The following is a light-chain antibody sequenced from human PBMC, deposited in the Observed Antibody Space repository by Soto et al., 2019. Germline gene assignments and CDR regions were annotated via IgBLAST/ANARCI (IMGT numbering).Light chain of an antibody. CDR1: QSVSSN. V-gene: IGKV3-15*01. CDR2: GAS. J-gene: IGKJ1*01. Sequence: EIVMTQSPATPSVSPGERATLSCRASQSVSSNLAWYQQKPGQAPRLLIYGASTMATGIPARFSGSGSGTEFTLTISSLQSEDFAVYYCQQYNNWPPWTFGQGTKVEIK. CDR3: QQYNNWPPWT.